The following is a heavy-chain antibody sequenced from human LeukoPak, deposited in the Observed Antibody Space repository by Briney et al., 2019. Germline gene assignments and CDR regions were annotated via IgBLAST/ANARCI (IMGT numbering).Heavy chain of an antibody. D-gene: IGHD4-17*01. CDR3: ARGPTVTFNYHYGLDV. CDR2: TRTKAKDYTT. V-gene: IGHV3-72*01. CDR1: GFTFSDHY. Sequence: GGSLRLSCATSGFTFSDHYMDWVRQAPGKGLEWVARTRTKAKDYTTEYAASVKGRFTVSRDESMHSLYMQMNSLKTEDTAVYYCARGPTVTFNYHYGLDVWGQGTTVTVSS. J-gene: IGHJ6*02.